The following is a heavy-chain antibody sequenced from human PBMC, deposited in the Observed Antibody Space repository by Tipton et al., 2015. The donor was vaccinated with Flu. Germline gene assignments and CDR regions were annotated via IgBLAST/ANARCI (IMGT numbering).Heavy chain of an antibody. Sequence: SLRLSCAASGFVVSTNFLTWVRQAPGKGLEWVSVTYSSGKTDYADSVKGRFTISRDNSKNTLYLQMNSLRPEDTAIYYCASGSYLDYYYGMDVWGQGTTVTV. D-gene: IGHD1-26*01. CDR2: TYSSGKT. CDR1: GFVVSTNF. J-gene: IGHJ6*02. V-gene: IGHV3-66*02. CDR3: ASGSYLDYYYGMDV.